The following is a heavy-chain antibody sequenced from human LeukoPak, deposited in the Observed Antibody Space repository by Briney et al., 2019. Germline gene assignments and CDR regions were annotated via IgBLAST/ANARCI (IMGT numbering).Heavy chain of an antibody. Sequence: PGGSLRLSCAASGFTFSSYNMNWVRQAPGKGLEWVSYISSSGSTIYYADSVKGRFTISRDNAKNSLYLQMNSLRAEDTAVYYCARDVFVTHAFDIWGQGTMVTVSS. V-gene: IGHV3-48*04. D-gene: IGHD3-16*01. CDR3: ARDVFVTHAFDI. CDR1: GFTFSSYN. CDR2: ISSSGSTI. J-gene: IGHJ3*02.